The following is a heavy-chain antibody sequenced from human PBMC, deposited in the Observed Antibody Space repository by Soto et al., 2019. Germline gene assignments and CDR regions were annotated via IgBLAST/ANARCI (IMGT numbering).Heavy chain of an antibody. CDR1: GYTFTNYY. V-gene: IGHV1-46*03. CDR3: AREWTYGRRHDALDI. D-gene: IGHD4-17*01. CDR2: IDPSGGRT. Sequence: QVQLVQSGAEVKEPGASLKLSCKASGYTFTNYYIQWVRQAPGQGLEWMGTIDPSGGRTNYAQNFQGKVTLTRHTSTNPGYLVLSSLRSGDMGVYYCAREWTYGRRHDALDIWGQGTMV. J-gene: IGHJ3*02.